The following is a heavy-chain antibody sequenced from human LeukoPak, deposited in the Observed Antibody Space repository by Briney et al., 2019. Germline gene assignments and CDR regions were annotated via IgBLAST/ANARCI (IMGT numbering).Heavy chain of an antibody. CDR1: GFTFSSYS. CDR2: ISSTSNYI. Sequence: PGGSLRLSCAASGFTFSSYSMNWVRQAPGKALEWFSSISSTSNYIYYADSVKGRFTISRDNAKTSLYLQMNSLRAEDTAVYYCARDDRYSYGYSQSGHFDYWGQGILVTVSS. J-gene: IGHJ4*02. CDR3: ARDDRYSYGYSQSGHFDY. D-gene: IGHD5-18*01. V-gene: IGHV3-21*01.